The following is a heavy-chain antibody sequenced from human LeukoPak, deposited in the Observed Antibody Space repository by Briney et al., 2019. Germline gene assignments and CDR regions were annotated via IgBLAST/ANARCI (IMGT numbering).Heavy chain of an antibody. D-gene: IGHD2-2*01. Sequence: GGSLRLSCVASGFTFSNHYMHWVRQAPGKGLVWVSRINSDGGSAIYADSEQGRFTISRDNAKNTLYLQMNSLRAEDTAVYYCLRLYCASTSCSVWGQGTLVTVSS. V-gene: IGHV3-74*01. J-gene: IGHJ4*02. CDR3: LRLYCASTSCSV. CDR2: INSDGGSA. CDR1: GFTFSNHY.